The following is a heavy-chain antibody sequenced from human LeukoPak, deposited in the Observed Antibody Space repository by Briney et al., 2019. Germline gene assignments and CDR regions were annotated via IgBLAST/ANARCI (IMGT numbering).Heavy chain of an antibody. CDR1: GFTFSNYW. CDR2: IDTDGSTT. CDR3: ATAYGDYSNYYYYYYMDV. V-gene: IGHV3-74*01. D-gene: IGHD4-17*01. Sequence: GGSLRLSCAVSGFTFSNYWMHWVRQVPGKGLVWVSCIDTDGSTTVYADSVKGRFTISRDNAKNTLYLQMNSLKTEDTAVYYCATAYGDYSNYYYYYYMDVWGKGTTVTVSS. J-gene: IGHJ6*03.